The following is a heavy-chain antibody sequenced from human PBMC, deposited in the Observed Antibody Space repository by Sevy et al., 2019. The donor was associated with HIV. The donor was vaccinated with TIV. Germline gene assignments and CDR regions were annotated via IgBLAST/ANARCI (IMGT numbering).Heavy chain of an antibody. V-gene: IGHV4-39*01. CDR2: IYYSGST. J-gene: IGHJ3*01. Sequence: SETLSLTCTVSGGSISSSSYYWGWIRQPPGKGLEWIGSIYYSGSTYYNPSLKSRVTISVDTSKNQFSLKLSSVTAADTAVYYCARGLSGGFIVDAFDLWGQGTMVTVSS. D-gene: IGHD3-10*01. CDR1: GGSISSSSYY. CDR3: ARGLSGGFIVDAFDL.